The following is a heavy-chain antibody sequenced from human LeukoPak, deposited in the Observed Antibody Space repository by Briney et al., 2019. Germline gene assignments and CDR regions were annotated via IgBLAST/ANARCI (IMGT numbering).Heavy chain of an antibody. J-gene: IGHJ3*02. CDR2: INHSGST. Sequence: SETLSLTCAVYGGSFSGYYWSWIRQPPGKGLEWIGEINHSGSTNYNPSLESRVTISVDTSKNQFSLKLSSVTAADTAVYYCAGGRRWLAFEIWGQGTMVTVSS. D-gene: IGHD5-24*01. V-gene: IGHV4-34*01. CDR1: GGSFSGYY. CDR3: AGGRRWLAFEI.